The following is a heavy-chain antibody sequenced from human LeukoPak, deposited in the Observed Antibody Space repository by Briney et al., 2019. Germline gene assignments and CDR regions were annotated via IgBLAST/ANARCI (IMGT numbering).Heavy chain of an antibody. CDR1: GFTSNGHW. Sequence: PGGSLRLSCAASGFTSNGHWMHWVRQAPGKGLVWVSLINGDGSTIIYADSVKGRFTISRDNAKNRLYLQMNSLGAEDTAVYYCASTIGATGTQYWGQGTLVTVSS. CDR2: INGDGSTI. V-gene: IGHV3-74*01. J-gene: IGHJ4*02. CDR3: ASTIGATGTQY. D-gene: IGHD6-13*01.